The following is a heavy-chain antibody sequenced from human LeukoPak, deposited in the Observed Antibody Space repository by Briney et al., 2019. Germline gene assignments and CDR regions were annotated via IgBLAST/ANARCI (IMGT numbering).Heavy chain of an antibody. CDR2: ISYDGSNK. CDR1: GFIFSNSA. CDR3: AKDIEEWLVKGGGCFDY. Sequence: QPGGSLRLSCAASGFIFSNSAMHWVHQAPGKGLEWVAVISYDGSNKYYADSVKGRFTISRDNSKNTLYLQMNSLRAEDTAVYYCAKDIEEWLVKGGGCFDYWGQGTLVTVSS. V-gene: IGHV3-30*18. D-gene: IGHD6-19*01. J-gene: IGHJ4*02.